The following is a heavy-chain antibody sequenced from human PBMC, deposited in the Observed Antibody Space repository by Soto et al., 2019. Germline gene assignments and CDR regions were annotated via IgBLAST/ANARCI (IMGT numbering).Heavy chain of an antibody. J-gene: IGHJ6*02. V-gene: IGHV1-69*13. Sequence: SVKVSCKASGGTFSSYAISWVRQAPGQGLEWMGGIIPIFGTANFAQKFQGRVTITADESTSTAYMELSSLRSEDTAVYYCARGIAAAANWYISLVYYYGMDVWGQGTTVTVSS. CDR3: ARGIAAAANWYISLVYYYGMDV. CDR2: IIPIFGTA. D-gene: IGHD6-13*01. CDR1: GGTFSSYA.